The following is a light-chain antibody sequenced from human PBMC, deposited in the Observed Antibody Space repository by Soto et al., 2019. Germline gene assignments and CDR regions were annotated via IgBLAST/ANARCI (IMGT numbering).Light chain of an antibody. V-gene: IGKV3-20*01. J-gene: IGKJ5*01. Sequence: ELVLTHSPGTLYLSPGESATLSCRASQPVSSNFLAWYQQKPGQAPRLLIYGVSSRASGIPDRFFGSGSGTDFTLTINRLEPEDFAVYYCQQYANSPITFGQGTRLEIK. CDR3: QQYANSPIT. CDR1: QPVSSNF. CDR2: GVS.